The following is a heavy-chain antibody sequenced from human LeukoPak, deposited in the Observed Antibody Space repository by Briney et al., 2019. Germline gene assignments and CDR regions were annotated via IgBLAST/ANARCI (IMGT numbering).Heavy chain of an antibody. CDR3: ARSRSVSNYKGMDV. V-gene: IGHV3-21*01. J-gene: IGHJ6*02. CDR2: ISSSSDYI. D-gene: IGHD5/OR15-5a*01. CDR1: GFTFSDYS. Sequence: GGSLRLSCPAPGFTFSDYSMSSVRQAPGKRLEWASSISSSSDYIYYADSVKGRFTISRDNARNSLYLQMNSLRAEDTAVYYCARSRSVSNYKGMDVWGQGTTVTVSS.